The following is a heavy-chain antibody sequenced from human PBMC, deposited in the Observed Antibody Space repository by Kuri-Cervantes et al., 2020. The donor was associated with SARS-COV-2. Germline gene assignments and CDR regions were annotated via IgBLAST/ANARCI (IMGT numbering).Heavy chain of an antibody. J-gene: IGHJ4*02. D-gene: IGHD7-27*01. CDR2: ISSSGSTI. V-gene: IGHV3-11*04. Sequence: GESLKISCAASGFTFSDYYMSWIRQAPGKGLEWVSYISSSGSTIYYADSVKGRFTISRDNSKNSLYLEMNSLRPEDTAVYYCAKVGTASLDYWGQGTLVTVSS. CDR3: AKVGTASLDY. CDR1: GFTFSDYY.